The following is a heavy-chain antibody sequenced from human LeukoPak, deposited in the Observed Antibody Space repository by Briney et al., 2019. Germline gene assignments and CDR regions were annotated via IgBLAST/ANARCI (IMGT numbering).Heavy chain of an antibody. J-gene: IGHJ6*03. CDR3: ARVGRYYDSSGYYYYYYYYMDV. CDR2: IYYSEST. CDR1: GGSISSGDYY. V-gene: IGHV4-30-4*08. Sequence: SQTLSLTCTVSGGSISSGDYYWSWIRQPPGKGLEWIGYIYYSESTYYNPSLKSRVTISVDTSKNQFSLKLSSVTAADTAVYYCARVGRYYDSSGYYYYYYYYMDVWGKGTTVTVSS. D-gene: IGHD3-22*01.